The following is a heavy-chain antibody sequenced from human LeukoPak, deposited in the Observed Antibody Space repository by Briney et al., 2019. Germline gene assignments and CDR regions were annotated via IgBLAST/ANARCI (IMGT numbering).Heavy chain of an antibody. J-gene: IGHJ6*03. D-gene: IGHD1-14*01. CDR2: IYYSGST. CDR1: GGSISSYY. CDR3: ARVRTGYYYMDV. Sequence: SETLSLTCTVSGGSISSYYWSWIRQPPGKGLEWIGYIYYSGSTYYNPSLKSRVTISVDTSKNQFSLKLSSVTAADTAVYYCARVRTGYYYMDVWGKGTTVTVSS. V-gene: IGHV4-59*12.